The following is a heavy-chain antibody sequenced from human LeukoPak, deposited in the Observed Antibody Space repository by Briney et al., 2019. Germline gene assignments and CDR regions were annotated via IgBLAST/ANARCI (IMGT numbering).Heavy chain of an antibody. D-gene: IGHD3-22*01. CDR1: GGSFSGYY. CDR2: INHSGGT. CDR3: ARRKNYYDSSGYRSYWYFDL. V-gene: IGHV4-34*01. J-gene: IGHJ2*01. Sequence: SETLSLTCGVYGGSFSGYYWSWIRQPPGKGLEWIGEINHSGGTNYNPSLKSRVTISLDTSKNQFSLKLSSVTAADTAVYYCARRKNYYDSSGYRSYWYFDLWGRGTLVTVSS.